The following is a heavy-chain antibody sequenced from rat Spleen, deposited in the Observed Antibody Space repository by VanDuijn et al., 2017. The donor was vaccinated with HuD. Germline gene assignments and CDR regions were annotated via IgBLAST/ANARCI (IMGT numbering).Heavy chain of an antibody. CDR2: ISYDGSST. Sequence: EVQLVESGGGLVQPGRSLKLSCEASGFTFRNFDMAWVRQAPKNGLEWVASISYDGSSTYYRDSVKGRFTISRDNAKSTLYLQMDSLRSEDTATYYCARQGGYNSYFDYWGQGVMVTVSS. V-gene: IGHV5-29*01. CDR3: ARQGGYNSYFDY. D-gene: IGHD1-4*01. J-gene: IGHJ2*01. CDR1: GFTFRNFD.